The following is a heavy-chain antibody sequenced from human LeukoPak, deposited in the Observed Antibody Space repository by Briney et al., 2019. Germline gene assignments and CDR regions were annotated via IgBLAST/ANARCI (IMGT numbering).Heavy chain of an antibody. Sequence: PGGSLRLSCAASGFTFSSYGMYWVRQAPGKGLEWVAFIRYDGSNKYYADSVKGRFTVSRDNSKNTLYLQMKSLRAEDTAVCYCVRGLGSDNWFDPWGQGTLVTVSS. V-gene: IGHV3-30*02. D-gene: IGHD3-16*01. CDR1: GFTFSSYG. J-gene: IGHJ5*02. CDR2: IRYDGSNK. CDR3: VRGLGSDNWFDP.